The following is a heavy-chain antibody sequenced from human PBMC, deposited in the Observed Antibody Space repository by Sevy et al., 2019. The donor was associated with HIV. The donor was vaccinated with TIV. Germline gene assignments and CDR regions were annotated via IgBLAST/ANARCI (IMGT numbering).Heavy chain of an antibody. V-gene: IGHV3-7*02. CDR1: AINIRDYW. J-gene: IGHJ4*02. CDR2: INPDGSKI. D-gene: IGHD2-15*01. CDR3: VRAIQLAASY. Sequence: GGCLRLSCEASAINIRDYWMNWVRQAPGKGLEWVANINPDGSKIYYADSVKGRFTISRDSAKNSVFLQMTSLRASDTAVYYCVRAIQLAASYWGQGMLVTVSS.